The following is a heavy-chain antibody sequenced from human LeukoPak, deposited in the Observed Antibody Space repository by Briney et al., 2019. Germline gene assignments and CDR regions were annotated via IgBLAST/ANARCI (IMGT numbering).Heavy chain of an antibody. D-gene: IGHD3-22*01. V-gene: IGHV4-39*07. CDR3: ARGRSDSSGYYGRYYYYYMDV. J-gene: IGHJ6*03. CDR2: IYYSGST. Sequence: PSETLSLTCTVSGDSISSSNYYWGWIRQPPGKGLEWIGNIYYSGSTYYNPSLKSRVTISVDTSKNQLSLKLSSVTAADTAVYYCARGRSDSSGYYGRYYYYYMDVWGKGTTVTVSS. CDR1: GDSISSSNYY.